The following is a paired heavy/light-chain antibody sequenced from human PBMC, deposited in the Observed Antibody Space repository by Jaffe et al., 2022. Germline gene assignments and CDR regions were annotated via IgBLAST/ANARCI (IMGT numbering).Light chain of an antibody. CDR1: SSDVGGYNY. CDR2: EVS. V-gene: IGLV2-8*01. CDR3: SSYVGSTGEV. J-gene: IGLJ2*01. Sequence: QSALTQPPSASGSPGQSVTISCTGTSSDVGGYNYVSWYQQHPGKAPKLMIYEVSKRPSGVPDRFSGSKSGNTASLTVSGLQAEDEADYYCSSYVGSTGEVFGGGTKLTVL.
Heavy chain of an antibody. V-gene: IGHV3-74*01. CDR1: GFTFSSHW. J-gene: IGHJ4*02. CDR2: INSDGTNI. D-gene: IGHD3-10*01. CDR3: TRGGSNAQGDY. Sequence: EVQLVEAGGGLVQPGGSLRLSCAASGFTFSSHWMHWVRQAPGKGLVWVSRINSDGTNIKYADSVKGRFTISRDNAKNTLYLQMNSLRADDTAVYYCTRGGSNAQGDYWGQGTLVTVSS.